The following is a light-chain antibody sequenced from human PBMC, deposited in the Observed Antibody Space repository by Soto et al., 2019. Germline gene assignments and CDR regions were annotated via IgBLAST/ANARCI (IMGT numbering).Light chain of an antibody. CDR1: QSVSSN. V-gene: IGKV3-11*01. J-gene: IGKJ4*01. CDR3: QQRSNWPLT. Sequence: DIVLTPSPGPLSLSPGARATLSCRASQSVSSNFAWYQQKPGQAPSLLIYDASTRATAVPARFSGSGSGTDFTLTISSLEPDDFAVYYCQQRSNWPLTFGGGTKVDNK. CDR2: DAS.